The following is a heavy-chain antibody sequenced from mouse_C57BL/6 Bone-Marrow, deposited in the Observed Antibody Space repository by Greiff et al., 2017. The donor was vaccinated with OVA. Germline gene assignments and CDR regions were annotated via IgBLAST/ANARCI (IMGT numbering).Heavy chain of an antibody. CDR3: ARRRTWDLYAMDY. CDR2: INPSSGYT. J-gene: IGHJ4*01. V-gene: IGHV1-7*01. CDR1: GYTFTSYW. Sequence: QVQLQQSGAELAKPGASVKLSCKASGYTFTSYWMHWVKQRPGQGLEWIGYINPSSGYTKYNQKFKDKATLTADKSSSTAYMQLSSLTYEDSAVYYCARRRTWDLYAMDYWGQGTSVTVSS. D-gene: IGHD4-1*01.